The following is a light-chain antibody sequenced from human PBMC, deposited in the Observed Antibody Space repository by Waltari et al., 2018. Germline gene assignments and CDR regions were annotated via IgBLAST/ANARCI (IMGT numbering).Light chain of an antibody. CDR3: LQYHTAPLT. J-gene: IGKJ4*01. CDR2: DAS. Sequence: DIQMTQSPSSLSASVVDRVTITCRASQDIINYLNWYQQKPGKTPKRLIYDASSLQSGVPSRFSGSGFGTVFTLTISSLKPEDFATYYCLQYHTAPLTFGGGTKVEI. V-gene: IGKV1-17*01. CDR1: QDIINY.